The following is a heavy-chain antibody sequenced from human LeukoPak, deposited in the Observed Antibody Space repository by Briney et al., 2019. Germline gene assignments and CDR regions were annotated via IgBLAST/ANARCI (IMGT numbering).Heavy chain of an antibody. J-gene: IGHJ4*02. V-gene: IGHV1-2*02. Sequence: ASVKVSCKASGYTFTDYYIHWVRPVPGQGLAWMGWINPNCGGTNYAQKFQGRATMTRDTSINTAYMELSRLKADDTAVYYCARDAIVRDYSNSDYWGQGTLVTVSS. CDR3: ARDAIVRDYSNSDY. CDR2: INPNCGGT. CDR1: GYTFTDYY. D-gene: IGHD4-11*01.